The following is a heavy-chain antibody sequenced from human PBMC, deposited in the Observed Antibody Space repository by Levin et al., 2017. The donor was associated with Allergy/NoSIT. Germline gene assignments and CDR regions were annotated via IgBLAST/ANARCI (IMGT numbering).Heavy chain of an antibody. CDR2: IYTSGST. CDR1: GGSISSGSYY. Sequence: KSSETLSLTCTVSGGSISSGSYYWSWIRQPAGKGLEWIGRIYTSGSTNYNPSLKSRVTISVDTSKNQFSLKLSSVTAADTAVYYCARDRPYCSGGSCYQYYDDYYMDVWGKGTTVTVSS. D-gene: IGHD2-15*01. J-gene: IGHJ6*03. CDR3: ARDRPYCSGGSCYQYYDDYYMDV. V-gene: IGHV4-61*02.